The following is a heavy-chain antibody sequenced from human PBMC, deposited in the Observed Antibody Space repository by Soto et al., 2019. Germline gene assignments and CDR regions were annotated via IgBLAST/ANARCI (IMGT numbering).Heavy chain of an antibody. V-gene: IGHV4-31*03. CDR2: IYYSGST. D-gene: IGHD3-22*01. J-gene: IGHJ3*02. CDR1: GGSISSGGYY. Sequence: SETLSLPCTISGGSISSGGYYWSWIRQHPGKGLEWIGYIYYSGSTYYNPSLKSRVTISVDTSKNQFSLKLSSVTAADTAVYYCARVGYYDSSGYFLGAFDIWGQGTMVTVSS. CDR3: ARVGYYDSSGYFLGAFDI.